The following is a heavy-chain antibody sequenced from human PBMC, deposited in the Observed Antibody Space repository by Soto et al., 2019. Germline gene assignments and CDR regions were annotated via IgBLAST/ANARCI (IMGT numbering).Heavy chain of an antibody. V-gene: IGHV1-69*12. CDR3: SRGDATKIVGTTYYTMDV. Sequence: QVQLVQSGAEVKKPGSSVRVSCKASGGTLSNYGISWVRQAPGQGLEWMGGIIPVFGTANYPQKFQGRATITEEATKTTVYMDGNSLRSEDTAVYYCSRGDATKIVGTTYYTMDVWGQGTTVSVSS. CDR2: IIPVFGTA. J-gene: IGHJ6*03. CDR1: GGTLSNYG. D-gene: IGHD1-26*01.